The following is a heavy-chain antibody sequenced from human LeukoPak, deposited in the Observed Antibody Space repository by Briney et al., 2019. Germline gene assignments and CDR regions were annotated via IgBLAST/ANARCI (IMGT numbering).Heavy chain of an antibody. CDR2: IYYSGST. CDR3: ARASPGGSGSYLYYYYYMDV. J-gene: IGHJ6*03. V-gene: IGHV4-39*07. Sequence: SETLSLTCTVSGGSISSSSYYWGWIRQPPGKGLEWIGSIYYSGSTYYNPSLKSRVTISVDTSKNQFSLKLSSVTAADTAVYYCARASPGGSGSYLYYYYYMDVWGKGTTVTISS. D-gene: IGHD3-10*01. CDR1: GGSISSSSYY.